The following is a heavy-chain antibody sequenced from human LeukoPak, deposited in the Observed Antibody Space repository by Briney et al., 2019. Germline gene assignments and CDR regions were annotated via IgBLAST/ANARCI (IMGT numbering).Heavy chain of an antibody. V-gene: IGHV4-4*07. D-gene: IGHD2/OR15-2a*01. CDR1: GGSISSYY. CDR3: AREGPLWPFDY. J-gene: IGHJ4*02. CDR2: IDTCGST. Sequence: SETLSLTCTVSGGSISSYYWSWIRQPAGKGLEWIGRIDTCGSTNYNPSRKSRVPMSVDTSKNQFSPKLSSVTAADTAMSYCAREGPLWPFDYWGQGTLVTVSS.